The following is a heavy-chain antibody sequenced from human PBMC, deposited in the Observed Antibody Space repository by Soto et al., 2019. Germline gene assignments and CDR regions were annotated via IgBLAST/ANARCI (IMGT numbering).Heavy chain of an antibody. CDR2: IYYSGST. Sequence: SETLSLTCTVSGGSISSSSYYWVWIRQPPGKGLEWIGSIYYSGSTYYNPSLKSRVTISVDTSKNQFSLKLSSVTAADTAVYYCASLGAAGIIKNYYYYYGMDVWGQGTTVTVSS. CDR1: GGSISSSSYY. V-gene: IGHV4-39*01. CDR3: ASLGAAGIIKNYYYYYGMDV. D-gene: IGHD6-19*01. J-gene: IGHJ6*02.